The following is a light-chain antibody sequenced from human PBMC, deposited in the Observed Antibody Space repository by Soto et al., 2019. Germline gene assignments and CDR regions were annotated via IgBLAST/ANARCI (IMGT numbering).Light chain of an antibody. CDR2: GAS. J-gene: IGKJ4*01. Sequence: EIVMTQSPAPLSVSPGERATLSFRASQSVSSNLAWYQQKPGQAPRLLIYGASTRATGIPARFSGSGSGTEFTLTISSLQSEDFAVYYCQQYNNWPPSSLTFGGGTKVDIK. CDR1: QSVSSN. CDR3: QQYNNWPPSSLT. V-gene: IGKV3D-15*01.